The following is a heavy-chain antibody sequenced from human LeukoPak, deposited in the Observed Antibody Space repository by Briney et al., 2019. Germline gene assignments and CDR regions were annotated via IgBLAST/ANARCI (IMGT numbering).Heavy chain of an antibody. D-gene: IGHD6-19*01. V-gene: IGHV3-7*01. CDR3: AKDGQWLVPTYYYYGMDV. Sequence: PGGSLRLSCAASGFTFSSYWMSWVRQAPGKGLEWVANIKQDGSEKYYVDSVKGRFTISRDNAKNSLYLQMNSLRAEDTAVYYCAKDGQWLVPTYYYYGMDVWGQGTTVTVSS. CDR1: GFTFSSYW. CDR2: IKQDGSEK. J-gene: IGHJ6*02.